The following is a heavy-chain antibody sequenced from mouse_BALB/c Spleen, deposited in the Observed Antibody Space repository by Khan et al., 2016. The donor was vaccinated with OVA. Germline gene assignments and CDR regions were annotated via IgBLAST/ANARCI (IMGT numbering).Heavy chain of an antibody. J-gene: IGHJ2*01. CDR2: IYPGSGST. D-gene: IGHD1-1*01. V-gene: IGHV1-77*01. CDR3: ARSGYGSLGY. CDR1: GYTFTDYI. Sequence: QVQLQQSGPVLEKPGASVKMSCKASGYTFTDYIINWVRQRTGQGLEWIGQIYPGSGSTYYNEKFKGKATLTADKSSNTAYMQLRSLTSEDSAVYFCARSGYGSLGYWGQGTTLTVSS.